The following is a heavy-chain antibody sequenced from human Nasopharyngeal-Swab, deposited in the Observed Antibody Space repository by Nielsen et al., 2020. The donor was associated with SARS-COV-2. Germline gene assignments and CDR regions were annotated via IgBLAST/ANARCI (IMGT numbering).Heavy chain of an antibody. D-gene: IGHD6-19*01. CDR3: TRETPYSSGWYSFDY. Sequence: SCTASGFTFGDYAMSWFRQTPGKGLEGVGFIRSKAYGGTTEYAASVKGRFTISRDDSKSIAYLQMNSLKTEDTAVYYCTRETPYSSGWYSFDYWGQGTLVTVSS. CDR2: IRSKAYGGTT. CDR1: GFTFGDYA. V-gene: IGHV3-49*03. J-gene: IGHJ4*02.